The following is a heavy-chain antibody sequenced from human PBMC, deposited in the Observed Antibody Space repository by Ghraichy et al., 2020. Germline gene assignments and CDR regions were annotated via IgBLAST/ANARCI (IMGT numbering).Heavy chain of an antibody. V-gene: IGHV3-53*04. CDR1: GFTVSSNY. Sequence: GSLRLSCAASGFTVSSNYMSWVRQAPGKGLEWVSVIYSDGSTYYADSVKGRFTISRHNSKNTLYLQMNSLRAEDTAVYYCARGGHYYDSSGRNWFDPWGQGTLVTVSS. CDR3: ARGGHYYDSSGRNWFDP. J-gene: IGHJ5*02. D-gene: IGHD3-22*01. CDR2: IYSDGST.